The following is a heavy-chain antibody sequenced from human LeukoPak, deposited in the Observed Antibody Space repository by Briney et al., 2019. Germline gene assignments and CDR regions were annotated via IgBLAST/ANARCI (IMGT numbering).Heavy chain of an antibody. Sequence: GGSLRLSCAASGFTFSSYAMSWVRQAPGKGLEWVSAISGSGGSTCYADSVKGRFTISRDNSKNTLYLQMNSLRAEDTAVYYCAKGGPTMIVVVIRPLIDYWGQGTLVTVSS. J-gene: IGHJ4*02. V-gene: IGHV3-23*01. D-gene: IGHD3-22*01. CDR3: AKGGPTMIVVVIRPLIDY. CDR1: GFTFSSYA. CDR2: ISGSGGST.